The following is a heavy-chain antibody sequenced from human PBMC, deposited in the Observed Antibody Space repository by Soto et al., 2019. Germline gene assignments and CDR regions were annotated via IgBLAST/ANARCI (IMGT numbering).Heavy chain of an antibody. V-gene: IGHV1-69*01. CDR2: IIPIFGTA. CDR3: ARRGGLLWYFQH. D-gene: IGHD3-10*01. CDR1: GGTFSSYA. J-gene: IGHJ1*01. Sequence: QVQLVQSGAEVKKPGSSVKVSCKAAGGTFSSYAISWLRQAPGQGLEWMGGIIPIFGTANDAQKFQGRVTITADESTSTAYMELSSLRSEDTAVYYCARRGGLLWYFQHWGQGTLVTVSS.